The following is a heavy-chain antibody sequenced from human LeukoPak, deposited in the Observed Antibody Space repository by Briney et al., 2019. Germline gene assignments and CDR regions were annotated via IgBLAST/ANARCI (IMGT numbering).Heavy chain of an antibody. V-gene: IGHV3-23*01. D-gene: IGHD1-26*01. CDR2: ISGSGGST. Sequence: GGTLRLSCAASGFTFSSYGMSWVRQAPGKGLEWVSAISGSGGSTYYADSVKGRFTISRDNSKNTLYLQMNSLRAEDTAVYYCAKEKSGSYYSLDYWGQGTLVTVSS. CDR1: GFTFSSYG. CDR3: AKEKSGSYYSLDY. J-gene: IGHJ4*02.